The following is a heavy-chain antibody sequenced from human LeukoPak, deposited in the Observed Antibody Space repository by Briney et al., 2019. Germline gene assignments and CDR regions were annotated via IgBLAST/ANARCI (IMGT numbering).Heavy chain of an antibody. CDR2: IYTSGTT. J-gene: IGHJ3*02. D-gene: IGHD3-9*01. V-gene: IGHV4-4*07. Sequence: MSSETLSLTCTVSGGSISSYYWSWIRQPAGKGLEWIGRIYTSGTTNYNPSLKSRVTISVDTSKNRFSLKLSSVTAADTAVYYCARVSYDILTGYADAFDIWGQGTMVTVSS. CDR3: ARVSYDILTGYADAFDI. CDR1: GGSISSYY.